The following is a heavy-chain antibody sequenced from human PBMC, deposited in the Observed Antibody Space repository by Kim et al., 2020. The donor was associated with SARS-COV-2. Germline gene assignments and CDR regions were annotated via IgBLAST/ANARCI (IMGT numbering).Heavy chain of an antibody. CDR1: GGSISNYY. J-gene: IGHJ4*02. Sequence: SETLSLTCTVSGGSISNYYWSWIRQPPGKGLEWIGYIYSSGTTNYNSSLKSRVTISVDTSKNQFSLKLTSVTAADMAVYYCASVGEGAIKDWGQGTLVTVSS. D-gene: IGHD1-26*01. CDR2: IYSSGTT. CDR3: ASVGEGAIKD. V-gene: IGHV4-4*09.